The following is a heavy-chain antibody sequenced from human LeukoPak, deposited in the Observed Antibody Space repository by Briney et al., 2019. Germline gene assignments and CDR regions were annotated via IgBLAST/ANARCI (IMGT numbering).Heavy chain of an antibody. CDR1: GFTFSSYG. CDR2: ISYDGSNK. D-gene: IGHD6-19*01. V-gene: IGHV3-30*18. CDR3: AKDHIAVAGTTQQF. Sequence: PGGSLRLSRAASGFTFSSYGMHWVRQAPGKGLEWVAVISYDGSNKYYADSVKGRFTISRDNSKNTLYLQMNSLRAEDTAVYYCAKDHIAVAGTTQQFWGQGTLVTVSS. J-gene: IGHJ4*02.